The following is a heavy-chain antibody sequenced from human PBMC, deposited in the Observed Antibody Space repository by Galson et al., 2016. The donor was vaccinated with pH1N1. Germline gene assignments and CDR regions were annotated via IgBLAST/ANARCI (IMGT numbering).Heavy chain of an antibody. V-gene: IGHV3-9*01. D-gene: IGHD4-17*01. Sequence: SLRLSCAAAGFTFGHYGMHWVRQVPGKGLEWVSGINWNSKTRAYGDPVRGRFTISRDNAKNSLYLQMNSLRPEDTALYYCVTDSGDGDRNLVPHDAFDVWGLGTMVTVSS. CDR2: INWNSKTR. CDR1: GFTFGHYG. CDR3: VTDSGDGDRNLVPHDAFDV. J-gene: IGHJ3*01.